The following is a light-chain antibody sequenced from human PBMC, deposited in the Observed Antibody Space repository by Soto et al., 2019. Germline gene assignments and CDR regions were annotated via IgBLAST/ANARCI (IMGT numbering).Light chain of an antibody. CDR3: QQLNSYPIT. Sequence: IQMTQSPSSVSASVGDTVTITCRASQGISRWLAWYQQKLGKAPKLLIYDASSLHSGVPSRFSGSASGTEFTLTISSLQPEDFATYYCQQLNSYPITFGQGTRLEIK. J-gene: IGKJ5*01. CDR1: QGISRW. CDR2: DAS. V-gene: IGKV1D-12*01.